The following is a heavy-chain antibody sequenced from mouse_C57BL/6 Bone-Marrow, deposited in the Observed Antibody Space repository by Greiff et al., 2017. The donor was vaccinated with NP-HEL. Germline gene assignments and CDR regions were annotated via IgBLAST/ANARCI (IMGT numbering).Heavy chain of an antibody. J-gene: IGHJ4*01. CDR3: TALTTVVGAMDY. Sequence: EVKLMESGAELVRPGASVKLSCTASGFNIKDDYMHWVKQRPEQGLEWIGWIDPENGDTEYASKFQGKATITADTSSNTAYLQLSSLTSEDTAVYYCTALTTVVGAMDYWGQGTSVTVSS. V-gene: IGHV14-4*01. CDR1: GFNIKDDY. CDR2: IDPENGDT. D-gene: IGHD1-1*01.